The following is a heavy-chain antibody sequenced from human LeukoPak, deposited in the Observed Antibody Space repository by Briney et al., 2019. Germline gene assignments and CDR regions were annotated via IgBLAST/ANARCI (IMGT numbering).Heavy chain of an antibody. J-gene: IGHJ4*02. Sequence: GGSLRLSCAASGFTFSSYSMNWVRQAPGKGREWVSSISSSSSYIYYADSVKGRFTISRDNAKNSLYLQMNSLRAEDTAVYYCARDLEESDMITFGGVIVYYFDYWGQGTLVTVSS. D-gene: IGHD3-16*02. CDR2: ISSSSSYI. CDR3: ARDLEESDMITFGGVIVYYFDY. CDR1: GFTFSSYS. V-gene: IGHV3-21*01.